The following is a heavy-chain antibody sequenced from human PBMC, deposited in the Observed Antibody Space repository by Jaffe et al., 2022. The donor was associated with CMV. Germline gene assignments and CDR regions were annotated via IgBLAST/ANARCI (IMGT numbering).Heavy chain of an antibody. Sequence: QITLKESGPTLVKPTQTLTLTCTFSGSSVSSRGVGVGWIRQSPGKALEWLALIYWNDEKRYSPSLKSRLTITKDTSNNQVVLTMTNVDPVDTGTYYCAHRLQEIEILGPGEEQVHYYGFDVWGQGTTVTVSS. CDR2: IYWNDEK. CDR1: GSSVSSRGVG. D-gene: IGHD1-1*01. J-gene: IGHJ6*02. V-gene: IGHV2-5*01. CDR3: AHRLQEIEILGPGEEQVHYYGFDV.